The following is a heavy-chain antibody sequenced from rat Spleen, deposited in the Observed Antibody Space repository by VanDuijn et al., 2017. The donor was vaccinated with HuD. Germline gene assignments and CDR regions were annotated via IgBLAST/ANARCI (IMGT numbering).Heavy chain of an antibody. V-gene: IGHV5-25*01. Sequence: EVQLVESGGGLVQPGRSLKLSCAASGFTFSNYDMAWVRQAPTKGLEWVASISIGGGSTYYRDSVTGRFTVSRDNGESTLYLEMDSLRSEDTATYYCARRHYGYTDYFDYWGQGVMVTVSS. J-gene: IGHJ2*01. CDR1: GFTFSNYD. CDR2: ISIGGGST. CDR3: ARRHYGYTDYFDY. D-gene: IGHD1-6*01.